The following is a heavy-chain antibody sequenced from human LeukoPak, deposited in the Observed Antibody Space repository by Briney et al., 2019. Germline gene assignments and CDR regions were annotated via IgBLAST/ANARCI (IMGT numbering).Heavy chain of an antibody. V-gene: IGHV3-23*01. Sequence: GGSLRLSCAAFGFPLSSYAMSWVRQAPGKGLEWVSATSSSDAGTYHADSVRGRFTISRDNAKNSLYLQMDTLRAEDTATYYCAKVRSGKNPWAGSFDSWGRGTLVTVTS. J-gene: IGHJ4*02. CDR1: GFPLSSYA. CDR3: AKVRSGKNPWAGSFDS. CDR2: TSSSDAGT. D-gene: IGHD1-26*01.